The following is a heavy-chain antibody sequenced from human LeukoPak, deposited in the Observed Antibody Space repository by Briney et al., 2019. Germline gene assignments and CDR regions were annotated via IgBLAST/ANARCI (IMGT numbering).Heavy chain of an antibody. J-gene: IGHJ4*02. D-gene: IGHD3-10*01. CDR1: GGTFSSYA. Sequence: SSVKVSCKASGGTFSSYAISWVRQAPGQGLEWMGRIIPILGIANYAQKFQGRVTITADKSTSTAYMELISLRSEDTAVYYCASGSGAAPNKYYFDYWGQGTLVTVSS. CDR2: IIPILGIA. CDR3: ASGSGAAPNKYYFDY. V-gene: IGHV1-69*04.